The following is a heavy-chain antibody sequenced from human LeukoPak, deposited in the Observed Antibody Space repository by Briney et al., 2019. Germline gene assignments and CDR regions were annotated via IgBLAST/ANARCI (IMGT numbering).Heavy chain of an antibody. D-gene: IGHD4-17*01. CDR1: GGSFSGYY. V-gene: IGHV4-34*01. CDR2: INHSGST. CDR3: ARLGYGDYVAAVD. J-gene: IGHJ4*02. Sequence: KASETLSLTCAVYGGSFSGYYWSWIRQPPGKGLEWIGEINHSGSTNYNPSLKSRVTISVDTSKNQFSLKLSSVTAADTAVYYCARLGYGDYVAAVDWGQGTLVTVSS.